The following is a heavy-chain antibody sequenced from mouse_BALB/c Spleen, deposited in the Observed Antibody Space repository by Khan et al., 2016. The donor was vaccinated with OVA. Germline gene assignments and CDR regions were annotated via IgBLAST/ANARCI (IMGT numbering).Heavy chain of an antibody. D-gene: IGHD2-2*01. Sequence: QVQLQQPGAELVRPGASVKLSCKASGYTFTSYWMNWVRQRPRQGLEWIGKINPSDSESHYNQIFKDKATLTVDKSSGTAYMQLSSLTSEDSAVYDCARREKYGYDPSWFAYWGQGTLVIVSA. J-gene: IGHJ3*01. CDR1: GYTFTSYW. CDR2: INPSDSES. V-gene: IGHV1-52*01. CDR3: ARREKYGYDPSWFAY.